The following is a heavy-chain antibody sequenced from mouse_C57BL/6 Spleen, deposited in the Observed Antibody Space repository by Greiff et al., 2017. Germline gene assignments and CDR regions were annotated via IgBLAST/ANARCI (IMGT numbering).Heavy chain of an antibody. CDR2: IDPANGNT. J-gene: IGHJ4*01. D-gene: IGHD2-1*01. CDR3: ARCLYGNYGYYAMDY. V-gene: IGHV14-3*01. CDR1: GFTFKNTY. Sequence: VQLQQSVAELVRPGASVKLSCTASGFTFKNTYMHWVQQRPEQGLEWIGRIDPANGNTKYAPKFQGKATITADKSSNTAYLQLSSLTSEDTAVYYCARCLYGNYGYYAMDYWGQGTSVTVSS.